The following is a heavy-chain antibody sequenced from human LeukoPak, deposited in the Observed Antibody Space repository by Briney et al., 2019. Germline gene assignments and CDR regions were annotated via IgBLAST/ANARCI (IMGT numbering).Heavy chain of an antibody. D-gene: IGHD6-13*01. J-gene: IGHJ4*02. CDR3: ARDHSSSSEDY. CDR2: IFHTGGT. CDR1: GYSISSGYY. V-gene: IGHV4-38-2*02. Sequence: SETLSLTCTVSGYSISSGYYWAWIRQPPGKGLEWIGSIFHTGGTYHNPSLKSRVTISVDTSKNQFSLKLNSVTAADTAVYYCARDHSSSSEDYWGQGTLVTVSS.